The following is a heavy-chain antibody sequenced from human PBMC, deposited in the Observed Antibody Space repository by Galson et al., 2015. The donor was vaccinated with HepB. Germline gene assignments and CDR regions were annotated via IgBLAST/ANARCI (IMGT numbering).Heavy chain of an antibody. J-gene: IGHJ6*02. CDR1: GFDFTTYS. Sequence: SLRLSCAASGFDFTTYSMNWVRQAPGKGLEWVAFISSSNTYTYYADSVEGRFTVSRDSNKTSLNLEMNSLRVEDTAVYYCARDGGGRWAVWANGLDVWGQGTTVTVSS. CDR2: ISSSNTYT. CDR3: ARDGGGRWAVWANGLDV. D-gene: IGHD3-16*01. V-gene: IGHV3-21*01.